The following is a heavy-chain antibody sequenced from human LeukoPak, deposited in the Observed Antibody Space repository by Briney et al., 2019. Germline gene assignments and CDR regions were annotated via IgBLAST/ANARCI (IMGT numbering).Heavy chain of an antibody. J-gene: IGHJ4*02. V-gene: IGHV4-59*07. CDR3: ARVRSQGSGPEEFDY. D-gene: IGHD3-10*01. Sequence: TSDTLSLTCTVSGGFISSYYWSWIRQPPGKGLEWIGYIYYSGSTKYTPSLKSRVTISVDTSKNQFSLKLSFVTAADTAVYYCARVRSQGSGPEEFDYWGQGTLVTVSS. CDR1: GGFISSYY. CDR2: IYYSGST.